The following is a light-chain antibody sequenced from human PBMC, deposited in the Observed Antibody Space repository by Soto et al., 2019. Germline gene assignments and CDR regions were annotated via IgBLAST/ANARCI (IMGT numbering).Light chain of an antibody. CDR1: SSDVGGYNY. CDR2: DVS. CDR3: GSYTSSSTVV. J-gene: IGLJ2*01. Sequence: QSALTQPASVSGSPGQSITISCTRTSSDVGGYNYVSWYQQYPGKAPKLMIYDVSRRPSWVSNRFTRSKSGNTASLTISGLQAEDEADYYCGSYTSSSTVVFGGGTKLTVL. V-gene: IGLV2-14*03.